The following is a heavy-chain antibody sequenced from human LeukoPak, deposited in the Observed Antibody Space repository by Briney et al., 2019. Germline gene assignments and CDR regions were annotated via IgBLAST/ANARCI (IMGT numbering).Heavy chain of an antibody. J-gene: IGHJ4*02. CDR2: IYYNGNT. CDR3: ARAPTYSTFYFHF. Sequence: SETLSLTCTVSGGSISSYYWSWIRQPPGKGLEWIGYIYYNGNTDYNPSLKSRVTMSIDTSKNQLSPKLSSVTAADTAVYYCARAPTYSTFYFHFWGQGTLVTVSS. D-gene: IGHD6-13*01. CDR1: GGSISSYY. V-gene: IGHV4-59*01.